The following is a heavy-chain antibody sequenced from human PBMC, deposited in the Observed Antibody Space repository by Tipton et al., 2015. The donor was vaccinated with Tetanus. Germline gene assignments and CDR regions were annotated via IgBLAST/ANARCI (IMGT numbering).Heavy chain of an antibody. Sequence: SLRLSCVASGFTFSSYAMSWVRQAPGKGLEWVSAISGPGDTTTYYTDSVKGRFTISRDNSKKTVYLQMNSLRVEDTAIYYCARDYDGSEPYDYWGQGTLVTVSS. J-gene: IGHJ4*01. CDR2: ISGPGDTTT. CDR3: ARDYDGSEPYDY. D-gene: IGHD3-10*01. CDR1: GFTFSSYA. V-gene: IGHV3-23*01.